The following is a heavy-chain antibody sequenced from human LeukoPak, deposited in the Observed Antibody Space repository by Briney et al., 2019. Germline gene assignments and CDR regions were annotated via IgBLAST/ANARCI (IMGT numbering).Heavy chain of an antibody. V-gene: IGHV3-7*01. CDR3: ARGPPYGSRSDFLDY. J-gene: IGHJ4*02. CDR1: GFSISSHW. CDR2: LKEDVSAR. Sequence: GGSLRLSCVASGFSISSHWMSWVRQAPGKGLEWVASLKEDVSARNLVDSVKGRFTISTGNAKNSLNLQMNSLRVEDTAVYYCARGPPYGSRSDFLDYWGLGTLVTVSS. D-gene: IGHD3-10*01.